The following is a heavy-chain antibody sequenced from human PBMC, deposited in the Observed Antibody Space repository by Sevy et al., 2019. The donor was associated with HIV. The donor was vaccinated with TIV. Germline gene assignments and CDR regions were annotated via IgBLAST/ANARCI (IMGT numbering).Heavy chain of an antibody. CDR2: TYYRSKWYN. CDR3: AREWDYYDSSGYYDAFDI. Sequence: KQSQTLSLTCAISGDSVSSNSAAWNWIRQSPSRGLEWLGRTYYRSKWYNDYAVSVKSRITINPDTSKNQCSLQLNSVTPEDTALYYCAREWDYYDSSGYYDAFDIWGQGTMVTVSS. J-gene: IGHJ3*02. V-gene: IGHV6-1*01. D-gene: IGHD3-22*01. CDR1: GDSVSSNSAA.